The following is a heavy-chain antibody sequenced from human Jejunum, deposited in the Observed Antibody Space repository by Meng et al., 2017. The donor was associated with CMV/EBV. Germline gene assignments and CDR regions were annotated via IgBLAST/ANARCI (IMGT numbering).Heavy chain of an antibody. CDR2: ISAYNGRT. V-gene: IGHV1-18*01. Sequence: KASGYRFRSYGFGWVRQAPGQGLEYMGWISAYNGRTHYTQNLQDRLTMTTDASTTTAYMELGSLRSDDTAVYYCARWGPLWPPYFDYWGQGTLVTVSS. D-gene: IGHD2/OR15-2a*01. J-gene: IGHJ4*01. CDR1: GYRFRSYG. CDR3: ARWGPLWPPYFDY.